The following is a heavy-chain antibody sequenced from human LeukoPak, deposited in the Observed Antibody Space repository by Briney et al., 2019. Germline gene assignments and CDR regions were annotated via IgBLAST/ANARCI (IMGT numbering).Heavy chain of an antibody. CDR1: GYTFTGYY. D-gene: IGHD2-2*01. CDR2: INPNSGGT. V-gene: IGHV1-2*02. J-gene: IGHJ5*02. Sequence: ASVTVSCKASGYTFTGYYMHWVRQAPGQGLEWMGWINPNSGGTNYAQKFQGRVTMTRDTSISTAYMELSRLRSDDTAVYYCARALVPAAIGWFDPWGQGTLVTVSS. CDR3: ARALVPAAIGWFDP.